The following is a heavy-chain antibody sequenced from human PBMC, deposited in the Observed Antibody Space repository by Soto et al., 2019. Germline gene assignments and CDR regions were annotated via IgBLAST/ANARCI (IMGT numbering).Heavy chain of an antibody. CDR1: GGSISSYY. CDR2: IHYSGST. Sequence: QVQLQESGPGLVKPSETLSLSCTVSGGSISSYYWIWIRQPPGKGLGWIGYIHYSGSTNYNPSLKRRATMTIDTSKNHSSLRLSSVTAADTAVYYCASYCSSSSCYPHFDYWGQGTLVTVSS. CDR3: ASYCSSSSCYPHFDY. D-gene: IGHD2-2*01. J-gene: IGHJ4*02. V-gene: IGHV4-59*01.